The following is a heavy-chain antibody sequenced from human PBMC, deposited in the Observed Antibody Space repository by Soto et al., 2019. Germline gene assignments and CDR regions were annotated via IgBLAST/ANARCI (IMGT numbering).Heavy chain of an antibody. J-gene: IGHJ4*02. CDR3: AHTLVVRGVIVTPFDY. V-gene: IGHV2-5*02. CDR1: GFSLRSSEVG. D-gene: IGHD3-10*01. CDR2: VYWDDNK. Sequence: QITLKESGPTLVKPTQTLTLTCTFSGFSLRSSEVGVGWIRQPPGKALEWLALVYWDDNKLYSPSLKSRITISKDTSKNQVVLTMTKMDPVDTATYYCAHTLVVRGVIVTPFDYWGQGILVTVSS.